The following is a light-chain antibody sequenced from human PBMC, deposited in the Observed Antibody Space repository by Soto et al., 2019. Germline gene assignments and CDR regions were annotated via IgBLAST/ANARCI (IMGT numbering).Light chain of an antibody. V-gene: IGKV1-33*01. J-gene: IGKJ4*01. Sequence: DIQMTQSPSSLSASVGDRVTITCQASQDISNYLNWYQQKPGKAPKLLIYDASNLETGVPSRFSGSGSGTYFTFTIISLQPEDIATYYCQQYDNLPSLTFGGGTKVEIK. CDR1: QDISNY. CDR3: QQYDNLPSLT. CDR2: DAS.